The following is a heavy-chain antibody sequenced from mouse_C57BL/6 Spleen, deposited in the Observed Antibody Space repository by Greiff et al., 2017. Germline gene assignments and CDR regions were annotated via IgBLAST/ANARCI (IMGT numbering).Heavy chain of an antibody. D-gene: IGHD2-3*01. CDR2: INPNNGGT. Sequence: EVQLQQSGPELVKPGASVKMSCKASGYTFPNYNMHWVKQSHGKSLEGIGYINPNNGGTSYNQKFKGKATLTVNKSSSTAYMELRSLTSEDSAVYYCARDGYYGWAYWGQGTLVTVSA. V-gene: IGHV1-22*01. J-gene: IGHJ3*01. CDR1: GYTFPNYN. CDR3: ARDGYYGWAY.